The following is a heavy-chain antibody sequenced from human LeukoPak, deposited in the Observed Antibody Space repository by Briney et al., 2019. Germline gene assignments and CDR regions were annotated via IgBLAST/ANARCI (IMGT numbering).Heavy chain of an antibody. CDR2: IKSKTDGGTT. CDR3: TTGGPSTRNFEYDY. D-gene: IGHD2-2*01. CDR1: GFTFSNAW. J-gene: IGHJ4*02. V-gene: IGHV3-15*01. Sequence: GGSLRLSCAASGFTFSNAWMSWVRQAPGKGLEWVGRIKSKTDGGTTDYAAPVKGRFTISRDESKNTLYLQMNSLKTEDTAVYYCTTGGPSTRNFEYDYWGQGTLVTVSS.